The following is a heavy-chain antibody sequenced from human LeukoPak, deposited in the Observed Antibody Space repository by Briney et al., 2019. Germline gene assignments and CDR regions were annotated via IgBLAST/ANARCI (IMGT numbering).Heavy chain of an antibody. J-gene: IGHJ3*02. CDR1: GFTFSSYA. Sequence: GGSLRLSCAASGFTFSSYAMHWVRQAPGKGLEWVAVISYDGSNKYYADSVKGRFTISRDNSKNTLYLQMNSLRAEDTAVYYCAKWDWGLKAFDIWGQGTMVTVSS. CDR2: ISYDGSNK. V-gene: IGHV3-30-3*02. CDR3: AKWDWGLKAFDI. D-gene: IGHD7-27*01.